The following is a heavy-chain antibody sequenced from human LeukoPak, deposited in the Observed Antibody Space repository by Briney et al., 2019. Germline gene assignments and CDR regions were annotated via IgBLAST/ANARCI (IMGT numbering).Heavy chain of an antibody. J-gene: IGHJ4*02. Sequence: EASVNVSCKASGYTFISYDINWVRQATGQGLEWMGWMKPDSGNTGYAQKFQGRVTMTRNTSTNTAYMELSSLTSEDTAVYYCTRVPRELSGKWGQGTLVTVST. CDR3: TRVPRELSGK. CDR1: GYTFISYD. V-gene: IGHV1-8*01. CDR2: MKPDSGNT. D-gene: IGHD3-10*01.